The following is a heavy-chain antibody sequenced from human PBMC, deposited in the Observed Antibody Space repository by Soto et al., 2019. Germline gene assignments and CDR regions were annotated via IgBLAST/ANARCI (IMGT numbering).Heavy chain of an antibody. CDR2: IRHNGDT. J-gene: IGHJ5*02. D-gene: IGHD4-17*01. CDR3: AGGPDYGDYDA. Sequence: SETLSLTCVVSGGSLSDYKWTWIRQSPEKGLEWIGEIRHNGDTNSKPSLRSRLTMSLDTSKNQFSLHLSSVTSADTAVYFCAGGPDYGDYDAWGQGTLVTVSS. CDR1: GGSLSDYK. V-gene: IGHV4-34*01.